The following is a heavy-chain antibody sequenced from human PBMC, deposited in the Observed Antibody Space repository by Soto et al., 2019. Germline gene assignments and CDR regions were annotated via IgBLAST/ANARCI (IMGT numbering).Heavy chain of an antibody. V-gene: IGHV4-34*01. CDR2: INHSGST. CDR1: GGSFSGYY. D-gene: IGHD3-10*01. Sequence: SETLSLTCAVYGGSFSGYYWSWIRQPPGQGLERIGEINHSGSTNSNPSLKCRVTISVDTSKNQFSLKLSSVTAADAAVYYWARRASKYGSGGYFFDYWGQGTLVTVSS. J-gene: IGHJ4*02. CDR3: ARRASKYGSGGYFFDY.